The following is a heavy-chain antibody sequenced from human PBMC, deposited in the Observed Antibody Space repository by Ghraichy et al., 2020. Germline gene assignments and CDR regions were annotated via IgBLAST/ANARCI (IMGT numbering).Heavy chain of an antibody. V-gene: IGHV4-39*01. D-gene: IGHD2-2*01. CDR3: ARSHCSSSSCYDAFDI. CDR1: GGSISSTSYF. J-gene: IGHJ3*02. CDR2: IYYSGTT. Sequence: SETLSLTCTVSGGSISSTSYFWGWIRQPPGKGLEWIGSIYYSGTTYYNPSLKSRVTISVDTSKNQFSLKLTSVTAADTALYYCARSHCSSSSCYDAFDIWGQGTMVTVSS.